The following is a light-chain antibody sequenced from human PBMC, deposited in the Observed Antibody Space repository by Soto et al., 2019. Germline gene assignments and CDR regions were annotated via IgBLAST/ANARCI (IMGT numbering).Light chain of an antibody. J-gene: IGLJ2*01. CDR3: AAWDDSLNGLV. V-gene: IGLV1-44*01. Sequence: QSVLTQPPSASGTPGQRVTISCSGSSSNIGSNTVNWYQQLPGTAPKLLIYRNNQRHSGVPDRSSGSKSGTSASLAISGLQSGDEADYYCAAWDDSLNGLVFGGGTQLTVL. CDR2: RNN. CDR1: SSNIGSNT.